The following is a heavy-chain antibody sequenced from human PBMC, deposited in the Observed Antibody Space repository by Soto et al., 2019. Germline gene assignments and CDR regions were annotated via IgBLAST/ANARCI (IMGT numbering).Heavy chain of an antibody. CDR2: ISGSGGST. Sequence: GGSLRLSCAASGFTFSSYAMSWVRQAPGKGLEWVSAISGSGGSTYYADSVKGRITISRDNSKNTLYLQMNSLRAEDMAVYYCATDSDLGISLAFDYWGQGTLVTVSS. V-gene: IGHV3-23*01. J-gene: IGHJ4*02. CDR1: GFTFSSYA. D-gene: IGHD7-27*01. CDR3: ATDSDLGISLAFDY.